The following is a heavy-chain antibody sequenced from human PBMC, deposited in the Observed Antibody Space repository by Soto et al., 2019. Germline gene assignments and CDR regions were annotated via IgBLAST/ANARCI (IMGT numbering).Heavy chain of an antibody. Sequence: SETLSLTCAVYGGSFSGYYWSWIRQPPGKGLEWIGEINHSGSTNYNPSLKSRVTISVDTSKNQFSLKLSSVTAADTAVYYCARVRGRGWNQLHRRVFDPWGQGTLVTVSS. CDR1: GGSFSGYY. V-gene: IGHV4-34*01. J-gene: IGHJ5*02. CDR2: INHSGST. D-gene: IGHD1-1*01. CDR3: ARVRGRGWNQLHRRVFDP.